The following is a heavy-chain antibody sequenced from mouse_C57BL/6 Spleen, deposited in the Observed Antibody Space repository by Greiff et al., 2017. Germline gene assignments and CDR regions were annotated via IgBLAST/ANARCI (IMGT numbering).Heavy chain of an antibody. J-gene: IGHJ1*03. CDR1: GFTFSSYG. CDR3: ARHEVGDWYFDV. V-gene: IGHV5-6*02. Sequence: DVMLVESGGDLVKPGGSLKLSCAASGFTFSSYGMSWVRQTPDKRLEWVATISSGGSYTYYPDSVKGRFTISRDNAKNTLYLQMSSLKSEDTAMYYCARHEVGDWYFDVWGTGTTVTVSS. D-gene: IGHD1-1*02. CDR2: ISSGGSYT.